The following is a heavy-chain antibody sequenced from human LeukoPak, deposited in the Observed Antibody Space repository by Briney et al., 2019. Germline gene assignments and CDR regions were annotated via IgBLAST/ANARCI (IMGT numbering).Heavy chain of an antibody. CDR1: GFTFSSYG. J-gene: IGHJ3*02. D-gene: IGHD3-10*01. V-gene: IGHV3-72*01. Sequence: GGSLRLSCAASGFTFSSYGMHWVRQAPGKGLEWVGRTRNKANRYTTEYAASVKGRFTISRDDSKNSLYLQINSLKTEDTAVYYCARGGRYLPLDIWGQGTMVTVSS. CDR2: TRNKANRYTT. CDR3: ARGGRYLPLDI.